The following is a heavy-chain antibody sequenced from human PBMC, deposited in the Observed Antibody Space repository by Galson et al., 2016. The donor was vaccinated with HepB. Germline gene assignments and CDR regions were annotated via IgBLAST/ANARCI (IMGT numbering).Heavy chain of an antibody. Sequence: SLRLSCAASGFTLGSYGMHWVRQAPGKGLEWVAVIWYDGSSKQYGDSVKCLFTISRDNSKNTLYLQMNSLRAEDTAVYYCARTPNAMNRGLFYFDYWGQGTLVTVSS. V-gene: IGHV3-33*01. D-gene: IGHD3-10*01. CDR2: IWYDGSSK. CDR1: GFTLGSYG. J-gene: IGHJ4*02. CDR3: ARTPNAMNRGLFYFDY.